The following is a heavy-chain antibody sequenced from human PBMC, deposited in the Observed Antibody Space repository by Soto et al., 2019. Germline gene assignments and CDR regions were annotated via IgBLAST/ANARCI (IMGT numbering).Heavy chain of an antibody. V-gene: IGHV3-7*01. D-gene: IGHD2-2*02. CDR2: IKQNGSEK. Sequence: PGGSLRLSCAASGFSFSSYWMSWVRQAPGKGLEWVANIKQNGSEKNYVDSVKGRFTISRDDAKKSLYLQMDSLRVEDTALYYCETTRLYDYWGRGSLDTVSS. CDR1: GFSFSSYW. J-gene: IGHJ4*02. CDR3: ETTRLYDY.